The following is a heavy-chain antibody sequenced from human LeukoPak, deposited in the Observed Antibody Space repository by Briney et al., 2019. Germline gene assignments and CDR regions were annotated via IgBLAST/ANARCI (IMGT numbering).Heavy chain of an antibody. D-gene: IGHD3-22*01. CDR2: IYYSGST. CDR1: GGSISSYY. Sequence: SETLSLTCTVSGGSISSYYWSWIRQPPGKGLEWIGYIYYSGSTNYNPSLKSRVTISVDTSKNQFSLKLSSVTAGDTAVYYCARTPDVFYDGSGYVDYWGQGTLVTVSS. CDR3: ARTPDVFYDGSGYVDY. V-gene: IGHV4-59*01. J-gene: IGHJ4*02.